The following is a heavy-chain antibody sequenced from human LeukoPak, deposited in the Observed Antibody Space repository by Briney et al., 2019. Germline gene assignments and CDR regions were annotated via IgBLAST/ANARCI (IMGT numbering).Heavy chain of an antibody. D-gene: IGHD7-27*01. V-gene: IGHV3-23*01. CDR2: IGNTVT. J-gene: IGHJ4*02. CDR1: GFTFDTFA. Sequence: PGGSLRLTCVASGFTFDTFAMSWVRQAPGKGLEWVSGIGNTVTYYADSVKGRFTISRDNSKSTIYLHMNNLRAEDTALYYCARDGQAFNSNWDYFEYWGQGTPVTVSS. CDR3: ARDGQAFNSNWDYFEY.